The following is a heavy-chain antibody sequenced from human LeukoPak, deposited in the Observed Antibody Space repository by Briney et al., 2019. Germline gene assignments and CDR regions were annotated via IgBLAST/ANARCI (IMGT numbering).Heavy chain of an antibody. V-gene: IGHV4-61*05. Sequence: SETLSLTCTVSGGSISSSSYYWGWIRQPPGKGLEWIGYFYYSGSTNYNPSLKSRVTISVDTSKNQFSLKLSSVTAADTAVYYCARSVGVDSQRWFDPWGQGTLVTVSS. J-gene: IGHJ5*02. CDR1: GGSISSSSYY. CDR2: FYYSGST. D-gene: IGHD3-10*01. CDR3: ARSVGVDSQRWFDP.